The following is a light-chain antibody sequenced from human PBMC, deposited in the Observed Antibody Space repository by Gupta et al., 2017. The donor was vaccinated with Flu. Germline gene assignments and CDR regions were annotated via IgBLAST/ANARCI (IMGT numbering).Light chain of an antibody. V-gene: IGKV1-39*01. CDR1: QSISSY. CDR3: QQSDSTPPLT. J-gene: IGKJ4*01. Sequence: DIQMTQSPSSLSASVGDRVTITCRASQSISSYLNWYQQKPGKAPKLLIYAASSLQSGVPSRFSGSGSGTDLTLTISSRQPEDFATYYCQQSDSTPPLTFGGGTKVEIK. CDR2: AAS.